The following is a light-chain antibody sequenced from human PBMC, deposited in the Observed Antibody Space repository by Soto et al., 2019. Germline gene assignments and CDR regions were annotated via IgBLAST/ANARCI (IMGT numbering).Light chain of an antibody. J-gene: IGKJ1*01. V-gene: IGKV1-5*01. CDR1: QSVSSG. Sequence: DIQMTQSPSTLSASVGDRVTITCRASQSVSSGLAWYQQKPGKAPNLLIYDASTLKRGVPSRFSGSGSGTQFTLTISSLQPDDFATYYCQLYNSYSRTFGQGTKVDIK. CDR2: DAS. CDR3: QLYNSYSRT.